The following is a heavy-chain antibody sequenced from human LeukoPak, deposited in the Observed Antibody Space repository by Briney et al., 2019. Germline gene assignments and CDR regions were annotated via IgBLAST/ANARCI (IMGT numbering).Heavy chain of an antibody. CDR2: IRYDGSNK. CDR3: ARVGDRVRNFDY. V-gene: IGHV3-30*02. CDR1: GFTFSSYG. D-gene: IGHD2-21*02. J-gene: IGHJ4*02. Sequence: GGSLRLSCAASGFTFSSYGMHWVRQAPGKGLEWVAFIRYDGSNKYYADSVKGRFTISRDNSKNTLYLQMNSLRAEDTAVYYCARVGDRVRNFDYWGQGTLVTVSS.